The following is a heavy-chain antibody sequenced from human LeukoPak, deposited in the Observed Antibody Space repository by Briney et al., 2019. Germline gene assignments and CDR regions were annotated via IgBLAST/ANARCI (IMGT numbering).Heavy chain of an antibody. Sequence: ASVKVSCKASGGTFSSYAISWVRQAPGQGLEWMGGIIPIFGTANYAQKFQGRVTITADKSTSTAYMELSSLRSEDTAVYYCARSIQLWSYGGFDYWGQGTLVTVSS. D-gene: IGHD5-18*01. V-gene: IGHV1-69*06. CDR1: GGTFSSYA. J-gene: IGHJ4*02. CDR3: ARSIQLWSYGGFDY. CDR2: IIPIFGTA.